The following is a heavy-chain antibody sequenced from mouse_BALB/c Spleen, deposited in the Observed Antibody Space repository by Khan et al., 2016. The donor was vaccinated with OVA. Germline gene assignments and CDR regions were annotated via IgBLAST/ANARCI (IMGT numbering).Heavy chain of an antibody. CDR3: ARIYGSYFDY. CDR1: GYSFTGYF. D-gene: IGHD1-1*01. V-gene: IGHV1-20*02. Sequence: EVQLQQSGPELVKPGASVKISCKASGYSFTGYFMNWVIQRHGKSLEWIGRINPHIGETFYNQKFKGKATLTVDESSSTAHMELRSLASEDSAVYYCARIYGSYFDYWGQGTTLTVSS. J-gene: IGHJ2*01. CDR2: INPHIGET.